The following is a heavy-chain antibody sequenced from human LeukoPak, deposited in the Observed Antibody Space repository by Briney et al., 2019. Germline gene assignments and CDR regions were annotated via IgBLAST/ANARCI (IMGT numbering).Heavy chain of an antibody. V-gene: IGHV3-48*01. CDR2: ISSISSII. CDR3: ASNHKDLYYYYYMDV. J-gene: IGHJ6*03. Sequence: GGSLRLSCAASGFTFSSYSMNWVRQAPGKGLEWISYISSISSIIYYADSVKGRFTISRDNSNYSLYLLINSLRAEDTAVYYCASNHKDLYYYYYMDVRGKGNTVTVSS. D-gene: IGHD1-14*01. CDR1: GFTFSSYS.